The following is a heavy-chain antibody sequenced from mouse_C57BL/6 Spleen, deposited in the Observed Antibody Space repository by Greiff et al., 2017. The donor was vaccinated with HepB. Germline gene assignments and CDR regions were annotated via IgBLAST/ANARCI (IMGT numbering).Heavy chain of an antibody. Sequence: EVQRVESGGGLVKPGGSLKLSCAASGFTFSSYAMSWVRQTPEKRLEWVATISDGGSYTYYPDNVKGRFTISRDNAKNNLYLQMSHLKSEDTAMYYCARDPYYYGSSYKGWFAYWGQVTLVTVAA. CDR1: GFTFSSYA. D-gene: IGHD1-1*01. J-gene: IGHJ3*01. CDR3: ARDPYYYGSSYKGWFAY. V-gene: IGHV5-4*01. CDR2: ISDGGSYT.